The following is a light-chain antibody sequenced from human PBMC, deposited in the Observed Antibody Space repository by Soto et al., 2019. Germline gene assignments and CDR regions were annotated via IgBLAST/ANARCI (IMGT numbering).Light chain of an antibody. CDR1: QSLSSY. CDR2: AAS. CDR3: EQSYSTPLT. V-gene: IGKV1-39*01. J-gene: IGKJ4*01. Sequence: DIQMTQSPSSLSASVGDRVTITCRASQSLSSYLYWYQQKPGKAPKLLIYAASSLQSGVPSRFSGSGSGTDFTLTISSLQPEDFATYYCEQSYSTPLTFGGGTKVEIK.